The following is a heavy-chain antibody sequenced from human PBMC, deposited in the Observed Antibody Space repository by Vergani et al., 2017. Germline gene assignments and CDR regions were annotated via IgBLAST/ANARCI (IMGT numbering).Heavy chain of an antibody. CDR1: GCSFNTYG. J-gene: IGHJ6*02. D-gene: IGHD4-17*01. CDR2: IGYDGRIK. Sequence: QVQLVETGGGVVQPGGSLRLYCATSGCSFNTYGAHWVRQAPGKGLEWVAFIGYDGRIKYNVDSVKGRFTISRDTSKNTLYLQMNSLRAEDTAVYYCAKNGPPPFNGDYGAYYYYGMDVWGQGTTVTVSS. CDR3: AKNGPPPFNGDYGAYYYYGMDV. V-gene: IGHV3-30*02.